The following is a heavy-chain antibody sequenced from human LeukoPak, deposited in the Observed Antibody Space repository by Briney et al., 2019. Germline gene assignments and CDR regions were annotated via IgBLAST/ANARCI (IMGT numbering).Heavy chain of an antibody. J-gene: IGHJ4*02. CDR1: GYSFTSYW. D-gene: IGHD3-10*01. Sequence: GESLKISCKGSGYSFTSYWIGCVRQMPGKGLEWMGIIYPGDSDTRYSPSFQGQVTISADKSISTAYLQWSSLKASDTAMYYCARPYGSGSYLYYFDYWGQGTLVTVSS. CDR2: IYPGDSDT. V-gene: IGHV5-51*01. CDR3: ARPYGSGSYLYYFDY.